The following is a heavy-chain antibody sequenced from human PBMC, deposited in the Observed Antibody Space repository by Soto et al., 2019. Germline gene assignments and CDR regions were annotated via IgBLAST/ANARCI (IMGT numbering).Heavy chain of an antibody. CDR2: IYYSGST. D-gene: IGHD3-3*01. CDR1: GGSISSGDYY. Sequence: QVQLQESGPGLVKPSQTLSLTCTVSGGSISSGDYYWSWIRQPPGKGLEWIGYIYYSGSTYYNPSLKSRVTISVDTSKNQFSLNLSSVTAADTAVYYCAKEPVSITIFGVIGMDVWGRGTTVTVSS. V-gene: IGHV4-30-4*01. J-gene: IGHJ6*02. CDR3: AKEPVSITIFGVIGMDV.